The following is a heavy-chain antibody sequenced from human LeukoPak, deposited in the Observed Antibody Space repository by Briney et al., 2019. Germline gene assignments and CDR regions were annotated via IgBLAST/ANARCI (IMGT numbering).Heavy chain of an antibody. CDR2: ISGSDGGT. Sequence: PGGSLGLSCAASGFTFSSYAMSWVRQAPGKGLEWVSTISGSDGGTYYADSVKGRFTLSRDNSKNTLYLQMNSLRAEDTAVYYCAKDRSGDYSPGFDYWGQGTLVTVSS. V-gene: IGHV3-23*01. D-gene: IGHD3-22*01. CDR3: AKDRSGDYSPGFDY. CDR1: GFTFSSYA. J-gene: IGHJ4*02.